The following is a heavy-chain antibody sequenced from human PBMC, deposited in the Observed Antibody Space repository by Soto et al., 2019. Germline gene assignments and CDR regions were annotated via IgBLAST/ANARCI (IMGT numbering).Heavy chain of an antibody. D-gene: IGHD2-21*01. CDR3: SRGGGGGLFDL. V-gene: IGHV3-11*06. Sequence: QVQLVESGGGLVKPGGSLRLSCATSGFTFSDYYMSWIRQAPGKGLEFVSYISPKGTYRTYADSVKGRFTISRDNAMNSLYLQVNSLRAEDTAVYYCSRGGGGGLFDLWGQGTFVTVSS. CDR1: GFTFSDYY. J-gene: IGHJ5*02. CDR2: ISPKGTYR.